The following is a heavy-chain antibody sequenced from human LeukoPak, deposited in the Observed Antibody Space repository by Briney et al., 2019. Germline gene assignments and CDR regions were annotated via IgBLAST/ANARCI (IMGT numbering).Heavy chain of an antibody. CDR1: GGSISNYF. V-gene: IGHV4-4*07. CDR3: ARDVRQQLGYNWFDP. CDR2: IYSTGRS. J-gene: IGHJ5*02. D-gene: IGHD6-13*01. Sequence: SETLSLTCTVSGGSISNYFWSWVRQPAGKGLEWIGRIYSTGRSDYNPSLKSRITMSVDTSKNQFSLKLSSVTAADTAVYYCARDVRQQLGYNWFDPWGQGTLVTVSS.